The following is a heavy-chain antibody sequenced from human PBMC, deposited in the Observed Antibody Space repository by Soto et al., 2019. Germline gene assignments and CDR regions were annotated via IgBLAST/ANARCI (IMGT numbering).Heavy chain of an antibody. CDR3: VKDRWTARSNCFDY. D-gene: IGHD6-13*01. J-gene: IGHJ4*01. V-gene: IGHV3-23*01. Sequence: GSLRLSCAASGFTLSPYAMIWVRQAPGKGLEWVSGISGSGGSTNYADSVKGRFTISRDNSKNTVYLQMDSLRVEDTAGYYWVKDRWTARSNCFDYWGRGT. CDR2: ISGSGGST. CDR1: GFTLSPYA.